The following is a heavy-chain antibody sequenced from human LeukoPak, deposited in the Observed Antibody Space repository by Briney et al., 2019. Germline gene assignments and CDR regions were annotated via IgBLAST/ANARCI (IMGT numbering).Heavy chain of an antibody. CDR1: GFTFSSYA. CDR3: HKYSSSGTDS. V-gene: IGHV3-23*01. CDR2: ISGSTNIT. D-gene: IGHD6-6*01. Sequence: GGSLRLSCAASGFTFSSYATSWVRQAPGKGLEWVSTISGSTNITYYADSVKGRFTISRDNSKNTLYLQMNSLRAEDTALYYCHKYSSSGTDSWGQGTLVTVSS. J-gene: IGHJ4*02.